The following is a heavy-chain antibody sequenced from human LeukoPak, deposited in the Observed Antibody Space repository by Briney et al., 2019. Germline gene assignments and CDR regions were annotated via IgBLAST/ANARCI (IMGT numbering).Heavy chain of an antibody. D-gene: IGHD6-19*01. Sequence: SETLSLTCTVSGGSISSSNYYWGWIRQPPGKGLEWIGNIYYSGSTYYNPSLKSRVTISVDTSKNHFSLKLSSVTAADTAVYYCARLVAVAGVVDYWIQGTLVTVSS. CDR3: ARLVAVAGVVDY. CDR1: GGSISSSNYY. V-gene: IGHV4-39*02. J-gene: IGHJ4*02. CDR2: IYYSGST.